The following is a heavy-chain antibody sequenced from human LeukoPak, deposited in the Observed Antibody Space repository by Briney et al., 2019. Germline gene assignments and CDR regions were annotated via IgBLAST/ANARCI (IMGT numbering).Heavy chain of an antibody. D-gene: IGHD3-10*02. CDR2: INHSGST. V-gene: IGHV4-34*01. Sequence: SETLSLTCAVYGGSFSGYYWSWIRQPPGKGLEWIGEINHSGSTNYNPSLKSRVTMSVDTSKNQFSLKLSSVTAADTAVYYCARITMSVAFDIWGQGTMVTVSS. CDR3: ARITMSVAFDI. CDR1: GGSFSGYY. J-gene: IGHJ3*02.